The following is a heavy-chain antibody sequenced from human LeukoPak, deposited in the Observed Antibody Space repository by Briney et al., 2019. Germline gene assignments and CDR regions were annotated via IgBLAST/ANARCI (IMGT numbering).Heavy chain of an antibody. CDR3: AAIVGGSNWFDP. J-gene: IGHJ5*02. CDR2: FDPEDGET. V-gene: IGHV1-24*01. Sequence: GRFDPEDGETIYAQNFQGRVTMTEDTSTDTAYMELSSLRSEDTAVYYCAAIVGGSNWFDPWGQGTLVTVSS. D-gene: IGHD1-26*01.